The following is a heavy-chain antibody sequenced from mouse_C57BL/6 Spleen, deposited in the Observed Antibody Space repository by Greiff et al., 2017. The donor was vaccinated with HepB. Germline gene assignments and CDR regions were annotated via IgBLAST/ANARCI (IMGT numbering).Heavy chain of an antibody. Sequence: QVQLQHSGAELVRPGASVTLSCKASGYTFTDYEMHWVKQTPVHGLEWIGAIDPETGGTAYNQKFKGKAILTADKSSSTAYMELRSLTSEDSAVYYCTRLYGQFGDYAMDYWGQGTSVTVSS. V-gene: IGHV1-15*01. CDR3: TRLYGQFGDYAMDY. CDR1: GYTFTDYE. J-gene: IGHJ4*01. CDR2: IDPETGGT. D-gene: IGHD2-10*02.